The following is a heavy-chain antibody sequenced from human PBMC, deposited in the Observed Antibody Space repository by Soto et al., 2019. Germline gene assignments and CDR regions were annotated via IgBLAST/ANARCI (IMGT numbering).Heavy chain of an antibody. J-gene: IGHJ6*02. Sequence: EVQLVESGGGLVKPGVSLRLSCAASGFTFTNAWMNWVRQAPGKGLEWVGRIKSKTDGGTADYAAPVKGRFTISRDDSRTTLYLQMNSLKAEDTAVYYCTPAGVPAAAKGYYYYAMDVWGQGTTVIVSS. V-gene: IGHV3-15*07. D-gene: IGHD2-2*01. CDR3: TPAGVPAAAKGYYYYAMDV. CDR2: IKSKTDGGTA. CDR1: GFTFTNAW.